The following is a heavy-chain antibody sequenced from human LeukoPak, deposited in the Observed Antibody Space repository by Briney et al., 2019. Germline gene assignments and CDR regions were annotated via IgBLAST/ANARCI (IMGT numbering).Heavy chain of an antibody. Sequence: PGGSLRLSCAASGFTFSDHYMDWVRQAPGKGLEWGGRTRIKANSYTTEYAASVKGRFTISRDDSKKSLYLQMNSLKTEDTAVYYCARDQGFWSGYYGNYYMDVWGKGTTVTVSS. CDR3: ARDQGFWSGYYGNYYMDV. CDR2: TRIKANSYTT. V-gene: IGHV3-72*01. J-gene: IGHJ6*03. CDR1: GFTFSDHY. D-gene: IGHD3-3*01.